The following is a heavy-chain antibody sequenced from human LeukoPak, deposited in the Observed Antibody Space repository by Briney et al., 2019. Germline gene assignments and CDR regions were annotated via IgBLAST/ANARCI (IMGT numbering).Heavy chain of an antibody. CDR1: GGSISSYY. Sequence: PSETLSLTCTVSGGSISSYYWSWIRQPPGKGLEWIGYIYYSGSTNYNPYLKSRVTISVDTSKNQFSLKLSSVTAADTAVYYCARRGAIFGVVSEFDPWGQGTLVTVSS. D-gene: IGHD3-3*01. CDR2: IYYSGST. CDR3: ARRGAIFGVVSEFDP. J-gene: IGHJ5*02. V-gene: IGHV4-59*08.